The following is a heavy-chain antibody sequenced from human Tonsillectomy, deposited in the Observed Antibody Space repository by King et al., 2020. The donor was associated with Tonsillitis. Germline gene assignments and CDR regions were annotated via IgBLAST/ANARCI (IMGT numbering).Heavy chain of an antibody. Sequence: QLVQSGAEVKKPGSSVKVSCKASGGTFSSYVITWVRQAPGQGLEWMGGIIPMFGTASYAQRFQGRVTITADESTSTAYMEVRGLRSEDTAVYYCARELGDNGSYWGQGTLVTVSS. V-gene: IGHV1-69*01. CDR2: IIPMFGTA. J-gene: IGHJ4*02. D-gene: IGHD4-17*01. CDR3: ARELGDNGSY. CDR1: GGTFSSYV.